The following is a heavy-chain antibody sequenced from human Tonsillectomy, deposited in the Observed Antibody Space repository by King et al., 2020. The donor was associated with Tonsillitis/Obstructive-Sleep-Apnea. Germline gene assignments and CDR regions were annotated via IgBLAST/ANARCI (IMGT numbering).Heavy chain of an antibody. V-gene: IGHV2-5*02. J-gene: IGHJ4*02. Sequence: TLKESGPTLVKPTQTLTLTCTFSGFSLSTSGVGVGWIRQPPGKALEWLALIYWDDDKRYSPSLKSRLTITKDTSKNQVVLTMTNMDPVDTATYYCANRAYDSSGYYALGYFDYWGQGTLVTVSS. CDR1: GFSLSTSGVG. CDR2: IYWDDDK. CDR3: ANRAYDSSGYYALGYFDY. D-gene: IGHD3-22*01.